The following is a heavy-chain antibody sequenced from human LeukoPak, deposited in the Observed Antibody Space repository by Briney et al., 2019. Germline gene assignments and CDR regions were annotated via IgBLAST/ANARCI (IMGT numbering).Heavy chain of an antibody. CDR2: ISPDGSNQ. J-gene: IGHJ4*02. Sequence: PGGSLRLSCAASGPTFGSHAMHWVRQAPGKGLEWVGVISPDGSNQYYIDSVKGRLTISRDNSKNTLYLQMNSLRTEDTAVYYCAGAIGYFDYWGQGTLVTVSS. V-gene: IGHV3-30*03. D-gene: IGHD2-21*01. CDR1: GPTFGSHA. CDR3: AGAIGYFDY.